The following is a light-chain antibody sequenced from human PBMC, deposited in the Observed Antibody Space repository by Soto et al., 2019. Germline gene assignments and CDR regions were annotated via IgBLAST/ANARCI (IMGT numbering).Light chain of an antibody. CDR2: DVT. CDR3: CSYGGSYTWI. V-gene: IGLV2-11*01. Sequence: QSALTQPRSVSGSPGQSVTISCTGTSSDVGASKYVSWYQQHPGKAPKVMIYDVTERPSGVPDRFSGSKSGNTASLTITDLQAEDEADYYCCSYGGSYTWIFGGGTQLTVL. CDR1: SSDVGASKY. J-gene: IGLJ2*01.